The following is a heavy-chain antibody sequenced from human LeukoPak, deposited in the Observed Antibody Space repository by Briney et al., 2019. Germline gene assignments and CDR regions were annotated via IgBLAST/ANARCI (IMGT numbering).Heavy chain of an antibody. V-gene: IGHV3-64D*06. J-gene: IGHJ4*02. D-gene: IGHD3-22*01. CDR1: GFTFSTYA. Sequence: GGSLRLSCSASGFTFSTYAMHWVRQAPGEGLEYVSAISSNGGDTYYADSVQGRFTISRDNSKNTLYLQMSSLRAEDTAVYYCVTRASSGIFYDYWGQGTLVTVSS. CDR3: VTRASSGIFYDY. CDR2: ISSNGGDT.